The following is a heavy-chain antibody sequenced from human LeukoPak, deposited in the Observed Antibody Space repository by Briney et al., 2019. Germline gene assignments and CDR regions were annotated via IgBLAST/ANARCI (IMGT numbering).Heavy chain of an antibody. CDR1: GGSFSGYY. Sequence: SETLSLTCAVYGGSFSGYYWSWIRQPPGKGLEWIGYIYYSGSTNYNPSLKSRVTISVDTSKNQFSLKLSSVTAADTAVYYCARRNWNDSGYYYYGMDVWGQGTTVTVSS. CDR3: ARRNWNDSGYYYYGMDV. D-gene: IGHD1-1*01. J-gene: IGHJ6*02. V-gene: IGHV4-59*08. CDR2: IYYSGST.